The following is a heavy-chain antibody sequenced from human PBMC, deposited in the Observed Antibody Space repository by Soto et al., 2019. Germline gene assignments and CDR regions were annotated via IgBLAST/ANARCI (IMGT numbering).Heavy chain of an antibody. CDR1: GGFLSESY. V-gene: IGHV4-34*01. J-gene: IGHJ5*02. Sequence: SETLSLTCAVYGGFLSESYWTWIRHPPGKGLEWIGEINHVGGTNYNPSLKSRVTMSVDTSQNQFSLRLISVTAADTAMYFCVRIRYQLPSSVLWLDPWGEGTQVTVSS. CDR3: VRIRYQLPSSVLWLDP. CDR2: INHVGGT. D-gene: IGHD3-16*01.